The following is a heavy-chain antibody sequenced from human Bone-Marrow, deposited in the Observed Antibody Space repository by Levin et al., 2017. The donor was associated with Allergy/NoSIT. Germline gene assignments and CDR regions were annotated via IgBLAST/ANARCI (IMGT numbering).Heavy chain of an antibody. CDR1: GYTFTSYY. V-gene: IGHV1-46*01. CDR2: INPSGGST. Sequence: ASVKVSCKASGYTFTSYYMHWVRQAPGQGLEWMGIINPSGGSTSYAQKFQGRVTMTRDTSTSTVYMELSSLRSEDTAVYYCARERTPVYCSGGSCYANYYYYGMDVWGQGTTVTVSS. J-gene: IGHJ6*02. CDR3: ARERTPVYCSGGSCYANYYYYGMDV. D-gene: IGHD2-15*01.